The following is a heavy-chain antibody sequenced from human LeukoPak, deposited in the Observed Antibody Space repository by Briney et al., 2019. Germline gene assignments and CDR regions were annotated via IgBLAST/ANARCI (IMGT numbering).Heavy chain of an antibody. CDR1: GGSISSGDYY. J-gene: IGHJ4*02. CDR2: IYYTGST. V-gene: IGHV4-31*11. CDR3: ARDPTYGYFDY. D-gene: IGHD1-1*01. Sequence: SQTLSLTCVVSGGSISSGDYYWSWIRQHPGKGLEWIGYIYYTGSTYYNPSLKSRLSILVDTSKNHFSLKLSSVTAADTAVYYCARDPTYGYFDYWGQGTLVTVSS.